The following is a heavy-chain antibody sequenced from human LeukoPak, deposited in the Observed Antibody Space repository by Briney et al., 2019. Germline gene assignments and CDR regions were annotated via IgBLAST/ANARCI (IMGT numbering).Heavy chain of an antibody. CDR2: ISWNSGSI. D-gene: IGHD6-19*01. CDR3: AKGRSGIAVAGPPDAFDI. CDR1: GFTFDDYA. Sequence: GRSLRLSCAASGFTFDDYAMHWVRQAPGKGLEWVSGISWNSGSIGYADSVKGRFTISRDNAKNSLYLQMNSLRAEDTALYYCAKGRSGIAVAGPPDAFDIWGQGTMVTVSS. J-gene: IGHJ3*02. V-gene: IGHV3-9*01.